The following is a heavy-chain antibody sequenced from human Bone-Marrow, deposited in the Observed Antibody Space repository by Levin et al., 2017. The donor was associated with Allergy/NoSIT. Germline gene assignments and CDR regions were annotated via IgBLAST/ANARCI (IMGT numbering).Heavy chain of an antibody. CDR3: VTGTWYFGF. CDR1: EFAFSSYW. D-gene: IGHD1-20*01. J-gene: IGHJ4*02. CDR2: INQDGSEK. V-gene: IGHV3-7*03. Sequence: PGGSLRLSCVASEFAFSSYWMSWVRQAPGKGLEWVANINQDGSEKYYVDSVKGRFTISRDNAKNSLYLQMNSLRAEDTAVYHCVTGTWYFGFWGQGTLVTVSS.